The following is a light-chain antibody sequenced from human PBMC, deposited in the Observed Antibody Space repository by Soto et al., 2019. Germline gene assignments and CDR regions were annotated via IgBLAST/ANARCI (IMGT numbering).Light chain of an antibody. V-gene: IGKV3-15*01. Sequence: VLMQSPGTLSLSPGERATLSCRAIQSVSSSYLAWYQQKPGQAPRLLIYGTSTRATGVPARFSGSGSGTEFTLTISNLQSEDFAVYYCQQYNDWPPLTFGGGTKVDIK. J-gene: IGKJ4*01. CDR3: QQYNDWPPLT. CDR2: GTS. CDR1: QSVSSSY.